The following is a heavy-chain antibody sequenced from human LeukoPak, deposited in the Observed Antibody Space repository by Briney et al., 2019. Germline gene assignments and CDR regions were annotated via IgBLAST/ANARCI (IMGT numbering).Heavy chain of an antibody. D-gene: IGHD3-10*01. CDR1: GYTFTGYY. CDR2: INPNSGGT. V-gene: IGHV1-2*02. J-gene: IGHJ4*02. CDR3: AMGKPYGSGSYHY. Sequence: ASVKVSCKSSGYTFTGYYMHWVRQAPGQGREWMGWINPNSGGTNYAQKFQGRVTMTRDTSISTAYMELSRLRSDDTAVYYCAMGKPYGSGSYHYWGQGTLVTVSS.